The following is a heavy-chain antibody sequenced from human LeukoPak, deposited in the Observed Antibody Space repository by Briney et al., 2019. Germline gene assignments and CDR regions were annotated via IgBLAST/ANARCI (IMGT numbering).Heavy chain of an antibody. CDR3: ARQVSDCFYYYIDV. V-gene: IGHV4-39*01. Sequence: PSETLSLTCSVSGGSISSSSYYWNWIRQPPGKGLEWVGSIYYSGTTYYNSSLKSRVTISEDTSKNRFSLMLTSVTAADTAVYYCARQVSDCFYYYIDVWGEGTTVIVSS. J-gene: IGHJ6*03. D-gene: IGHD2-21*02. CDR2: IYYSGTT. CDR1: GGSISSSSYY.